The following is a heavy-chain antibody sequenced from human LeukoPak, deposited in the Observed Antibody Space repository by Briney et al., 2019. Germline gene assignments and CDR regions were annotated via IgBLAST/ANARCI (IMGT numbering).Heavy chain of an antibody. CDR1: GGSISSYY. J-gene: IGHJ5*02. Sequence: SETLSLTCTVSGGSISSYYWSWIRQPPGKGLEWIGYIYYSGSTNYNPSLKSRVTISVDTSKNQFSLKLSSVTAADTAVYYCARHGSYYYDSSGYASGNWFDPWGQGTLVTVSS. CDR3: ARHGSYYYDSSGYASGNWFDP. CDR2: IYYSGST. V-gene: IGHV4-59*08. D-gene: IGHD3-22*01.